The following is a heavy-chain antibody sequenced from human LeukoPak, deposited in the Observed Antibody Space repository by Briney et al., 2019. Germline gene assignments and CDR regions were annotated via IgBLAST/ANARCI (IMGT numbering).Heavy chain of an antibody. CDR1: GFTLCGST. Sequence: GRSLRLSCGASGFTLCGSTALGVPQACGEGRDWVGQIRTKANKYATAYAASVKGRLTISRDDSKNTAYLQMNSRKIEDTAVYYCSRHEALPGDYWGQGTLVTVSS. V-gene: IGHV3-73*01. CDR2: IRTKANKYAT. D-gene: IGHD2-21*02. J-gene: IGHJ4*02. CDR3: SRHEALPGDY.